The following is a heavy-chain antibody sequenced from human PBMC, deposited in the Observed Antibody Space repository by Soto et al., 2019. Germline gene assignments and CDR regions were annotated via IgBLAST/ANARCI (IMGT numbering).Heavy chain of an antibody. D-gene: IGHD6-13*01. CDR1: GFTFSSYS. V-gene: IGHV3-21*01. J-gene: IGHJ6*02. Sequence: EVQLVESGGGLVKPGGSLRLSCAASGFTFSSYSMNWVRQAPGKGLEWVSSISSSSSYIYYADSVKGRFTISRDNAKNSLYLQMNSLRAEDTAVYYCARDQPARSSWYRYYYGMDVWGQGTTVTVSS. CDR2: ISSSSSYI. CDR3: ARDQPARSSWYRYYYGMDV.